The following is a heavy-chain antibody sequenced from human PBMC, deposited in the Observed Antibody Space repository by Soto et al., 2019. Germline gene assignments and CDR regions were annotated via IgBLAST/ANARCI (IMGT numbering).Heavy chain of an antibody. V-gene: IGHV4-39*01. Sequence: SETLSLTCTVSGGSISSSSYSWAWIRQPPGKGLEWIGSIYYSGSTYYNPSLKSRVTISVDTSKNQFSLKLTPVTAADTAVYSCASFYGCGPSRHLLNSAMDVWVQGTTVTVSS. CDR2: IYYSGST. CDR3: ASFYGCGPSRHLLNSAMDV. D-gene: IGHD3-10*01. J-gene: IGHJ6*02. CDR1: GGSISSSSYS.